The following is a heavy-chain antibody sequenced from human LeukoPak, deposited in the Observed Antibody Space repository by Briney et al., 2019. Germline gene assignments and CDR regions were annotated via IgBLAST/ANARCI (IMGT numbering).Heavy chain of an antibody. CDR1: GYSISSGYY. CDR3: ARRVSLRDHDNWFDP. J-gene: IGHJ5*02. V-gene: IGHV4-38-2*02. CDR2: IYHSGST. D-gene: IGHD5/OR15-5a*01. Sequence: PSETLSLTCTVSGYSISSGYYWGWIRQPPGKGLEWIGSIYHSGSTYYNPSLKSRVTISVDTSKNQFSLKLSSVTAADTAAYYCARRVSLRDHDNWFDPWGQGTLVTVSS.